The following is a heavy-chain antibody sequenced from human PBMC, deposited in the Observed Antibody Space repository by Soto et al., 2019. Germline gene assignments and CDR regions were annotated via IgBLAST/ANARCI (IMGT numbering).Heavy chain of an antibody. V-gene: IGHV1-58*01. CDR3: AAYKAYCGGDYYGFVDY. CDR2: IVVGSGNT. Sequence: SVKVSCKASGFTFTSSAVQWVRQARGQRLEWIGWIVVGSGNTNYAQKFQERVTITRDMSTSTAYMELSSLRSEDTAVYYCAAYKAYCGGDYYGFVDYCSQRTLVTVSA. J-gene: IGHJ4*02. CDR1: GFTFTSSA. D-gene: IGHD2-21*02.